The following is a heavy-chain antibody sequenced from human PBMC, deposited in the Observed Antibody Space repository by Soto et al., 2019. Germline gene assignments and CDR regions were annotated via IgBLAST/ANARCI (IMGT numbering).Heavy chain of an antibody. J-gene: IGHJ6*02. V-gene: IGHV1-69*08. D-gene: IGHD5-12*01. Sequence: QVQLVQSGAEVKKPGSSVKVSCKASGGTFSSYTISWVRQAPGQGLEWMGRIIPILGIANYAQKFQGRVTVPADKSKSTACMELSSLRSEDTAVYYCARDPTGLYGMDVWGQGATVTVSS. CDR1: GGTFSSYT. CDR2: IIPILGIA. CDR3: ARDPTGLYGMDV.